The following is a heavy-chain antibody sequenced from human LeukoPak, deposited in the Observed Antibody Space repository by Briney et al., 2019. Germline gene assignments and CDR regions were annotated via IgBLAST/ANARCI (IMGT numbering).Heavy chain of an antibody. J-gene: IGHJ3*02. CDR2: IYVTGST. Sequence: SETLSLTCTVSGASVGSGGHYWSWIRQPAGKGLEWLGRIYVTGSTNYNPSLNSRVSISIDTSKNQFSLKLSSVTAADTAVYYCARDARDYDAFDIWGQGTMVTVSS. V-gene: IGHV4-61*10. D-gene: IGHD3/OR15-3a*01. CDR1: GASVGSGGHY. CDR3: ARDARDYDAFDI.